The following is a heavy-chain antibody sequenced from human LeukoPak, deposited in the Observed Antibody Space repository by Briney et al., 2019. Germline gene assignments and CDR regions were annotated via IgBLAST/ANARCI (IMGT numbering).Heavy chain of an antibody. Sequence: GGSLRLSCAASGFTFSTYWMTWVRQAPGKGLEWVANINHDGSEKYYVDSVRGRFTISRDNAKNSLYLQMNSLRAEDTAVYYCARDKLAGYYFDYWGQGTLVTVSS. V-gene: IGHV3-7*01. CDR1: GFTFSTYW. J-gene: IGHJ4*02. CDR3: ARDKLAGYYFDY. CDR2: INHDGSEK.